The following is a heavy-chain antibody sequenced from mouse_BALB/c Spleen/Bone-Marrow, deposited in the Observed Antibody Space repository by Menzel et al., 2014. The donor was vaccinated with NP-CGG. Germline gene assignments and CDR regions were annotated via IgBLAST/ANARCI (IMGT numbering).Heavy chain of an antibody. CDR2: INPYNGDT. D-gene: IGHD1-1*01. CDR3: GGVTTVVAKNYYYAMDY. Sequence: EVKLVESGPELVKPGASVKISCKASGYSFTGYFMNWVKQSHGKSLEWIGRINPYNGDTFYNQKFKGKATLTVDKSSSTAHMELLSLTSEDSAVYYCGGVTTVVAKNYYYAMDYWGQGTSVTVSS. CDR1: GYSFTGYF. J-gene: IGHJ4*01. V-gene: IGHV1-37*01.